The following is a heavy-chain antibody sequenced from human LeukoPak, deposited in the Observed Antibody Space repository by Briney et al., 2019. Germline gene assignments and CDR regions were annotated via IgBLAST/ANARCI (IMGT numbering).Heavy chain of an antibody. CDR2: IYYSGST. D-gene: IGHD6-13*01. V-gene: IGHV4-39*01. J-gene: IGHJ5*02. CDR3: ARQSSSWYGPPQVYNWFDP. Sequence: KPSETLSLTCTVSGGSISSSSYYWGWIRQPPGKGLEWIGSIYYSGSTYYNPSLKSRVTISVDTSKNQFSLKLSSVTAADTAVYYCARQSSSWYGPPQVYNWFDPWGQGTLVTVSS. CDR1: GGSISSSSYY.